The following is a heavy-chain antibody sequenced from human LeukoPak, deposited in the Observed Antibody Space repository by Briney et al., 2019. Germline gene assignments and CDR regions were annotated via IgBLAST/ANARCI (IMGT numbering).Heavy chain of an antibody. CDR1: GDSLSTNSVA. Sequence: SQTLSLTCAISGDSLSTNSVAWNWIRQSPSRVLEWLGRTYYRSKWRNDFALSVQSRITINPDTSKNQFSLQLNSVAPEDTAVYYCARGQFSAFDIWGRGTVVIVFS. D-gene: IGHD5-24*01. CDR3: ARGQFSAFDI. J-gene: IGHJ3*02. CDR2: TYYRSKWRN. V-gene: IGHV6-1*01.